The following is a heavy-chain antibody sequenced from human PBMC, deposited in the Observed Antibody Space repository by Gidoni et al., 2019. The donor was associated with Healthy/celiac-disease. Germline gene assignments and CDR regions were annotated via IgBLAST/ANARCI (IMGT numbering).Heavy chain of an antibody. CDR2: IIWHSVSI. J-gene: IGHJ4*02. CDR3: AKDTSGYPRYFDY. V-gene: IGHV3-9*01. Sequence: EVQRVESGGGVVQPGRSRRRSCAASGFTFDDYAMPWVRQAPGKGLESVSGIIWHSVSIVYADPVQGRFTISRDNAKNSLYLQMNSLGAEDTALYYCAKDTSGYPRYFDYWGQGTLVTVSS. D-gene: IGHD3-22*01. CDR1: GFTFDDYA.